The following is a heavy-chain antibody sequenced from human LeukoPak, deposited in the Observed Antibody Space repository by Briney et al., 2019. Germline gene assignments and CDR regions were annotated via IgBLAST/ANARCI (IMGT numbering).Heavy chain of an antibody. Sequence: GGSLRLSCAASGFIFSDYYMTWIRQAPGKGLEWVSYISNSANTIYYADSVKGRFTISRDNAKNSLYLQMNSLRAEDTAVYYCAMKAVPRPRLHDAFDFWGQGTVVSVSS. CDR2: ISNSANTI. CDR1: GFIFSDYY. CDR3: AMKAVPRPRLHDAFDF. D-gene: IGHD5-24*01. J-gene: IGHJ3*01. V-gene: IGHV3-11*01.